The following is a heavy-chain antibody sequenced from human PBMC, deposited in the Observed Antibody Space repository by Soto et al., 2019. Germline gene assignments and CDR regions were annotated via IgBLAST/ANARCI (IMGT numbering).Heavy chain of an antibody. D-gene: IGHD6-13*01. CDR3: AHRLKQLGGYGWFDP. V-gene: IGHV2-5*02. CDR2: IYWDDDK. CDR1: GFSLSTSGVG. J-gene: IGHJ5*02. Sequence: QITLKESGPTLVKPTQTLTLTCTFSGFSLSTSGVGVGWIRQPPGKALEWLALIYWDDDKRYSPSLKSRLTSTKDTSKTQVVLTMTNMDPVDTATYYCAHRLKQLGGYGWFDPWGQGTLVTVSS.